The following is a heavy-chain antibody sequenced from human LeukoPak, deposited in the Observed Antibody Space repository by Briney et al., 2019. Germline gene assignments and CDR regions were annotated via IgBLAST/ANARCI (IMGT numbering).Heavy chain of an antibody. CDR3: ARVYKWGIAAAGGAFDI. J-gene: IGHJ3*02. Sequence: GGSLRLSCAASGFTFSSYWMSWVRQAPGKGLEWVANIKQDGSEKYYVDSVKGRFTISRDNAKNSLYLQMNSLRAEDTAVYYCARVYKWGIAAAGGAFDIWGQGTMVTVSS. CDR2: IKQDGSEK. V-gene: IGHV3-7*01. D-gene: IGHD6-13*01. CDR1: GFTFSSYW.